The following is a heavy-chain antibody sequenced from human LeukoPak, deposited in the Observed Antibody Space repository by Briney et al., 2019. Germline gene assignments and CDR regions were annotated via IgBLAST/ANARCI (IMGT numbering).Heavy chain of an antibody. Sequence: GGSLRLSCAASGFTFSSYAMHWVRQAPGKGLEWVAVISYGGSNKYYADSVKGRFTISRDNSKNTLYLQMNSLRAEDTAVYYCAKGPYYYDSSGSHPFDYWGQGTLVTVSS. CDR3: AKGPYYYDSSGSHPFDY. V-gene: IGHV3-30-3*01. CDR2: ISYGGSNK. D-gene: IGHD3-22*01. CDR1: GFTFSSYA. J-gene: IGHJ4*02.